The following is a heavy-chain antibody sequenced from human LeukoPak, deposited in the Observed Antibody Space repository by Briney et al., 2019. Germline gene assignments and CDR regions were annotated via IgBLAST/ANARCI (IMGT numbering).Heavy chain of an antibody. J-gene: IGHJ4*02. CDR2: INHSGST. CDR1: GGSISSSNW. D-gene: IGHD3/OR15-3a*01. Sequence: SETLSLTCAVSGGSISSSNWWSWVRQPPGKGLEWIGEINHSGSTNYNPSLKSRVTISVDTSKNQFSLKLSSVTAADTAVYYCARGPGRPLLGWYGYWGQGTLVTVSS. CDR3: ARGPGRPLLGWYGY. V-gene: IGHV4-4*02.